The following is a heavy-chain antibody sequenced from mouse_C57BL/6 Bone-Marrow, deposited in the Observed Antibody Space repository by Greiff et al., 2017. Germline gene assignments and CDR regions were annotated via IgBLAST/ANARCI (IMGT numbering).Heavy chain of an antibody. D-gene: IGHD2-4*01. CDR1: GYTFTDYY. CDR3: ARGDDYDAWFAY. J-gene: IGHJ3*01. CDR2: INPYNGGT. V-gene: IGHV1-19*01. Sequence: DVKLQESGPVLVKPGASVKMSCKASGYTFTDYYMNWVKQSHGKSLEWIGVINPYNGGTSYNQKFKGKATLTVDKSSSTAYMELNSLTSEDSAVYYCARGDDYDAWFAYWGQGTLVTVSA.